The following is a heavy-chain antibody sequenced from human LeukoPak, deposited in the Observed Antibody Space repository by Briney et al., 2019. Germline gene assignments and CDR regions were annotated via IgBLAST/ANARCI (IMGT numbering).Heavy chain of an antibody. CDR3: ARDDGSSWPHYYYGMDV. Sequence: GGSLRLSCAASGFTFSDYYMSWIRQAPGRGLEWVSYISSSGSAINYADSVKGRFTISRDNAKNSLYLQMNSLRAEDTAVYYCARDDGSSWPHYYYGMDVWGQGTTVTVSS. J-gene: IGHJ6*02. CDR2: ISSSGSAI. CDR1: GFTFSDYY. D-gene: IGHD6-13*01. V-gene: IGHV3-11*04.